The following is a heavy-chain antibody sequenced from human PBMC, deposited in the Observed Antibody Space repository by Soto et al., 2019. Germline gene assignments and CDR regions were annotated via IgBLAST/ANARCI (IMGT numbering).Heavy chain of an antibody. CDR1: GFTFSSYA. D-gene: IGHD5-18*01. CDR2: ISYDGSNK. CDR3: ARETYSAIYFDY. Sequence: QVQLVESGGGVVQPGRSLRLSCAASGFTFSSYAMHWVRQAPGKGLEWVAVISYDGSNKYYADSVKGRFTISRDNSKNTLYLKINSLRVEDTVVYYCARETYSAIYFDYWGQGTLVPVS. V-gene: IGHV3-30-3*01. J-gene: IGHJ4*02.